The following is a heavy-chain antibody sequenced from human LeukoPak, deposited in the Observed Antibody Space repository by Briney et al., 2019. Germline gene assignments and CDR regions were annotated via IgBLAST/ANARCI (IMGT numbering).Heavy chain of an antibody. Sequence: GRSLRLSCAASGFTFSSYAMHWVRQAPGKGLEWVAVISYDGSNKYYADSAKGRFTISRDNSKNTLYLQMNSLRAEDTAVYYCARDRWKFDYWGQGTLVTVSS. J-gene: IGHJ4*02. V-gene: IGHV3-30-3*01. CDR3: ARDRWKFDY. CDR2: ISYDGSNK. D-gene: IGHD1-1*01. CDR1: GFTFSSYA.